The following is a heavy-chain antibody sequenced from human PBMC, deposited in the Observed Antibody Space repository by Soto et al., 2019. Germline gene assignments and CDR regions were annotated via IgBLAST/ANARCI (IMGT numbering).Heavy chain of an antibody. CDR2: IGSSGVNK. V-gene: IGHV3-11*01. Sequence: QVQLVESGGGLVKPGGSLRLSCAASGFTFSDLYMSWIRQAPGKGLEWVSCIGSSGVNKYYAESVRGRFTISRDNAKISLYLQMNSLRAEDTAVHYCARGRGAVTGDYFDYWGQGTLVTVSS. D-gene: IGHD6-19*01. J-gene: IGHJ4*02. CDR3: ARGRGAVTGDYFDY. CDR1: GFTFSDLY.